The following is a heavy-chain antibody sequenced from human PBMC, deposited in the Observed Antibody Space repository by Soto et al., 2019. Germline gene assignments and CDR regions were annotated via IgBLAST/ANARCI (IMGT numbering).Heavy chain of an antibody. CDR3: ARRYGYSFDY. J-gene: IGHJ4*02. Sequence: SETLSLTCSVSGGSISSYYWSWIRQPPGKGLEWIGYIYYSGSTNYNPSLKSRVTISVDTSKNQFSLKLSSVTAADTAVYYCARRYGYSFDYWGQGTLVTVS. CDR2: IYYSGST. V-gene: IGHV4-59*08. D-gene: IGHD1-1*01. CDR1: GGSISSYY.